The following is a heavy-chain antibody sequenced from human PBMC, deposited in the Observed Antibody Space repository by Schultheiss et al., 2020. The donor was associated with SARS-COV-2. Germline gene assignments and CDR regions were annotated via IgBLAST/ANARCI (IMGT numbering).Heavy chain of an antibody. V-gene: IGHV4-39*07. CDR3: ARDNCVGDCYAFDY. D-gene: IGHD2-21*02. CDR2: IYTSGST. J-gene: IGHJ4*02. Sequence: SETLSLTCTVSGGSISSSSYYWGWIRQPPGKGLEWIGRIYTSGSTNYNPSLKSRVTMSVDTSKNHFSLQLTSVTAADTAMYYCARDNCVGDCYAFDYWGQGTLVTVSS. CDR1: GGSISSSSYY.